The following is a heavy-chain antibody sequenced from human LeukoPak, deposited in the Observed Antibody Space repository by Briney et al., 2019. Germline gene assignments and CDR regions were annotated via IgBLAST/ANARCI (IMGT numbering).Heavy chain of an antibody. CDR2: ISYDGSNK. J-gene: IGHJ4*02. Sequence: PGGSLRLSCAASGFTFSSYAMHWVRQAPGKGLEWVAVISYDGSNKYYADSVKGRFTISRDNSKNTLYLQMNSLRAEDTAVYYCAKDQGSGYYIPEGFDYWGQGTLVTVSS. CDR3: AKDQGSGYYIPEGFDY. V-gene: IGHV3-30-3*01. D-gene: IGHD3-3*01. CDR1: GFTFSSYA.